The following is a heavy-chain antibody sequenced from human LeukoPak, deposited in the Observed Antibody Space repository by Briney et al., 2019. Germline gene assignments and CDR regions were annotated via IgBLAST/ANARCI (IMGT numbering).Heavy chain of an antibody. Sequence: GGSLRLSCAASGFTFSSYSMNWVRQAPGKGLEWVSYISSSSTIYYADSVKGRFTISRDNAKSSLYLQMNSLRDEATAVYYCAGIAVADPAGAFDIWGQGTMVTVSS. CDR1: GFTFSSYS. J-gene: IGHJ3*02. CDR2: ISSSSTI. CDR3: AGIAVADPAGAFDI. V-gene: IGHV3-48*02. D-gene: IGHD6-19*01.